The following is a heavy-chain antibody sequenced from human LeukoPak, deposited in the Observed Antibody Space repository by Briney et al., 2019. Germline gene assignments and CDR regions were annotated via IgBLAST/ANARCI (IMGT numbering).Heavy chain of an antibody. D-gene: IGHD2-2*01. Sequence: ASVKVSCKASGYTFTGYYMHWVRQAPGQGLEWMGWINPNSGGANYAQKFKGRVTMTRDTSISTAYMELSRLRSDDTAVYYCASLGEYCSITSCYDSYYFDYWGQGTLVTVSS. CDR1: GYTFTGYY. CDR2: INPNSGGA. J-gene: IGHJ4*02. V-gene: IGHV1-2*02. CDR3: ASLGEYCSITSCYDSYYFDY.